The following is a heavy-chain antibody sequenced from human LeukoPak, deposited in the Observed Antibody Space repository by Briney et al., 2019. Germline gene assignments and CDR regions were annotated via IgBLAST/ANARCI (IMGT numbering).Heavy chain of an antibody. D-gene: IGHD2-2*01. V-gene: IGHV4-61*02. Sequence: SETLSLTCTVSGGSISSNSYYWSWIRQPAGKGLEWIGRIPSSGSTNHNPSLKSRVTISVDTSKSQFSLKLSSVTAADTAVYYCAREKIKYCSTTSCYRDRYYYYMDVWGKGTTVTISS. CDR2: IPSSGST. J-gene: IGHJ6*03. CDR1: GGSISSNSYY. CDR3: AREKIKYCSTTSCYRDRYYYYMDV.